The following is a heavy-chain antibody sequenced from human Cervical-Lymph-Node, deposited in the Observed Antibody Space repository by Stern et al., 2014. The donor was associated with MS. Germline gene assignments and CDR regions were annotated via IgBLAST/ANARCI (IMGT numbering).Heavy chain of an antibody. D-gene: IGHD3-22*01. J-gene: IGHJ4*02. CDR1: GFTFSDYG. CDR3: ARVQLYYYDGRGPV. CDR2: INSSGRDK. Sequence: EVQLVESGGGLVKPGGSLRLSCAASGFTFSDYGMIWVRQAPGKGLQWVSSINSSGRDKYYADSLKGRFTISRDNANSSLFLQMNGLRADDTAVYYCARVQLYYYDGRGPVWGQGTLLTVSS. V-gene: IGHV3-21*02.